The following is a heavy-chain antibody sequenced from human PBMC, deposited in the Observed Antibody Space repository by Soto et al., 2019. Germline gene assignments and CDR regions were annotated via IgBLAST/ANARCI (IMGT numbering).Heavy chain of an antibody. V-gene: IGHV1-46*01. Sequence: GASVKVSCKASGYTFTSYYMHWVRQAPGQGLEWMGIINPSGGSTSYAQKFQGRVTMTRDTSTSTVYMELSSLRSEDTAVYYCARELSKLVRYGLFDPWGQGTLVTVSS. D-gene: IGHD6-6*01. CDR2: INPSGGST. CDR3: ARELSKLVRYGLFDP. CDR1: GYTFTSYY. J-gene: IGHJ5*02.